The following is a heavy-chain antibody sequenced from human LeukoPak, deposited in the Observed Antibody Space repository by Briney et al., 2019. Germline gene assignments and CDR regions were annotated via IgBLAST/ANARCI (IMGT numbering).Heavy chain of an antibody. CDR1: GFTFDNYS. V-gene: IGHV3-9*01. D-gene: IGHD6-6*01. CDR2: ISWNSDTV. Sequence: RSLRLSCAASGFTFDNYSMDWVRQPPGKGLEWVSAISWNSDTVHYADSMNGRFAISRDNAKTSLYLQMNSMRAEDTALYYCAKGFIAISPGNGGRIAARLEGYYYGMEVWGQGTTVPVSS. CDR3: AKGFIAISPGNGGRIAARLEGYYYGMEV. J-gene: IGHJ6*02.